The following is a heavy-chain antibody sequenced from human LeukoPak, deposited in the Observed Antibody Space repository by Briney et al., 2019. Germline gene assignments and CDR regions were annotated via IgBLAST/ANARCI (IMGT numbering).Heavy chain of an antibody. CDR2: MSPNSGNT. CDR1: GYTFTSYD. V-gene: IGHV1-8*03. J-gene: IGHJ4*02. CDR3: AVGIAAAGTTAFDY. D-gene: IGHD6-13*01. Sequence: ASVKVSCKASGYTFTSYDINWVRQATGHGLEWMGWMSPNSGNTGSAQKFQGRVTLTRDTSISTASMELSSLRSEDTAVYYCAVGIAAAGTTAFDYWGQGTLVTVSS.